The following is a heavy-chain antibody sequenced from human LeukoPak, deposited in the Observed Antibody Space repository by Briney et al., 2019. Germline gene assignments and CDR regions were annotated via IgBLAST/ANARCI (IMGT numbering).Heavy chain of an antibody. CDR2: IYSSGKT. J-gene: IGHJ4*02. CDR1: GGSINNYY. D-gene: IGHD3-9*01. CDR3: ARTPQGDNYFDY. Sequence: SETLSLTCTVSGGSINNYYWTWIRQPAGKGLEWIGRIYSSGKTNYNPSLKSRVTMSVDTSNNQLSLMMTSVTAADTAVFYCARTPQGDNYFDYWGQGRLVTVSS. V-gene: IGHV4-4*07.